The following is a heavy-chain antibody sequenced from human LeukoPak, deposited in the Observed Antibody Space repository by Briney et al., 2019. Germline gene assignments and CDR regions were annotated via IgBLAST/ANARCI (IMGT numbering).Heavy chain of an antibody. V-gene: IGHV5-51*01. CDR2: IYPSDSDT. J-gene: IGHJ4*02. CDR3: ARSGGGYTSGWYINY. D-gene: IGHD6-19*01. Sequence: GESLKISCKGSGYSFTNSWIGWVRQMPGNGLEWMGFIYPSDSDTRYSPSFQGQVTILADKSINTAYLQWSSLKASDTAMYYCARSGGGYTSGWYINYWGQGTLVTVSS. CDR1: GYSFTNSW.